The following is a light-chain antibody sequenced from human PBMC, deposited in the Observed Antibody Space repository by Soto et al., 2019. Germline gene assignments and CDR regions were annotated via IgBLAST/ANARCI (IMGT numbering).Light chain of an antibody. CDR3: AAWDYSLNGVV. V-gene: IGLV1-44*01. J-gene: IGLJ3*02. Sequence: QSVLTQPPSASGTTGQRVTISCSGSSSNIGRNTVNWYQQLPGTAPKLLIHSNNQRPSGVPDRFSGSKSGISASLAISGLQSEDEADYDCAAWDYSLNGVVFGGGTKLTVL. CDR1: SSNIGRNT. CDR2: SNN.